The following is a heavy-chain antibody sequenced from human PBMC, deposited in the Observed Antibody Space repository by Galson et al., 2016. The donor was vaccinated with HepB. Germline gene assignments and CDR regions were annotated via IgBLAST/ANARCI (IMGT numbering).Heavy chain of an antibody. CDR2: IWFDGSNT. D-gene: IGHD5-18*01. V-gene: IGHV3-30*04. CDR1: GFTFSNYA. Sequence: SLRLSCAASGFTFSNYAMHWVRQAPGKGLEWVAVIWFDGSNTFYADSVRGRFTISRDNAKNTLYLQMNSLRAEDTALYYCAKDLPPDTGMGGFDYWGQGTLVTVAS. J-gene: IGHJ4*02. CDR3: AKDLPPDTGMGGFDY.